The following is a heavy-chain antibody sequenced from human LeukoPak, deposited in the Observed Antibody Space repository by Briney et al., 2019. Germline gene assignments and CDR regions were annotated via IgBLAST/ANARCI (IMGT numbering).Heavy chain of an antibody. CDR2: INSDGSNT. Sequence: GGSLRLSCAASGFTFSNYWMYWVRQAPGKGLVWVSHINSDGSNTNYADSVKGRFTISRDNAKNTLYLQMNSLRAEDTAVYYCANLGGLPRFDYWGQGTQVTVSS. D-gene: IGHD1-26*01. CDR1: GFTFSNYW. V-gene: IGHV3-74*01. J-gene: IGHJ4*02. CDR3: ANLGGLPRFDY.